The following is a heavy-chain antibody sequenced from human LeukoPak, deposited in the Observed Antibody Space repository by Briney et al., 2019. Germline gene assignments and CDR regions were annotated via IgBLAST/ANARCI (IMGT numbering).Heavy chain of an antibody. CDR2: INTDGTTT. V-gene: IGHV3-74*01. CDR3: ARDRRGYYDSGSYYPLI. D-gene: IGHD3-10*01. J-gene: IGHJ4*02. Sequence: QPGGSLRLSCAASGFTLSNYWMHWVRQAPGKGLVWVSHINTDGTTTNYADSVKGRFTISRDNSKNTLYLQMNSLRAEDTAVYYCARDRRGYYDSGSYYPLIWGQGTLVTVSS. CDR1: GFTLSNYW.